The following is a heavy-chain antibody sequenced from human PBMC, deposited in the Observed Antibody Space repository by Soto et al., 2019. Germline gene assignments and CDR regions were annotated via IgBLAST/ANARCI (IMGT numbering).Heavy chain of an antibody. Sequence: QVQLQESGPGLVKPSETLSLTCTVSGGSMTSYYWNWVRQPAGKGPEWIGRIYTRGSPYYNPSLKSRVIMSVDTSRSQFSLRLTSVTAADTAVYYCAGIGADIYYGMDVWGQGTTVTVSS. CDR3: AGIGADIYYGMDV. J-gene: IGHJ6*02. CDR1: GGSMTSYY. D-gene: IGHD1-26*01. CDR2: IYTRGSP. V-gene: IGHV4-4*07.